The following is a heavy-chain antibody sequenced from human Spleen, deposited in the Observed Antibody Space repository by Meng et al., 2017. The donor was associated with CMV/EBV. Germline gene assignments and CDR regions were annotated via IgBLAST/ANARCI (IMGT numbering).Heavy chain of an antibody. D-gene: IGHD3-10*01. V-gene: IGHV4-39*07. CDR1: GGSISSSTYY. J-gene: IGHJ4*02. Sequence: SQTLSLTCAVSGGSISSSTYYWGWIRQPPGKGLEWIGTIYYSGSTYYSPSLKSRVTISVDTSTNQFSLKLSSVTAADTAVYYCARGFASLPKNPYYFDSWGQGTLVTVSS. CDR3: ARGFASLPKNPYYFDS. CDR2: IYYSGST.